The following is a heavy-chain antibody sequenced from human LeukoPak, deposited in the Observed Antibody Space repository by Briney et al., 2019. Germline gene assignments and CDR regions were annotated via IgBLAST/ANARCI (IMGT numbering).Heavy chain of an antibody. CDR3: ARAPRGESDAESGLSGMDV. D-gene: IGHD3-3*01. V-gene: IGHV4-59*01. CDR2: SHYSGST. CDR1: GGSISTYY. Sequence: SETLSLTCTVSGGSISTYYWTSIRQTPGKGLEWIGCSHYSGSTNYNPPLKSRVTISVDTSKNQFSLRLNSVTAADTAIYYCARAPRGESDAESGLSGMDVWGQGTTVTVSS. J-gene: IGHJ6*02.